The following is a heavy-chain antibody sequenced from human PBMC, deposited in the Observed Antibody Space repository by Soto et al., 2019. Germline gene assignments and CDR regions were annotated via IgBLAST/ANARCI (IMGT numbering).Heavy chain of an antibody. V-gene: IGHV1-18*01. CDR1: GYTFTSYG. J-gene: IGHJ5*02. CDR3: ARGSSSSKQYNWFDP. CDR2: ISAYNGNT. D-gene: IGHD6-6*01. Sequence: ASVKVSCKASGYTFTSYGISWVRQAPGQGLEWMGWISAYNGNTNYAQKLQGRVTMTTDTSTSTAYMELRSLRSDDTAVYYCARGSSSSKQYNWFDPWGQGTLVTVSS.